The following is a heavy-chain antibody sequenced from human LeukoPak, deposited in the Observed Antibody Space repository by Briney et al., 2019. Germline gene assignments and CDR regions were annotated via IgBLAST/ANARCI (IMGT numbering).Heavy chain of an antibody. CDR3: ARDLHPQWWELPDY. Sequence: GRSLRLSCAASGFTFSSYGMHWVRQAPGKALEWVAVISYDGSNKYYADSVKGRFTISRDNSKNTLYLQMNSLRAEDTAVYYCARDLHPQWWELPDYWGQGTLVTVSS. J-gene: IGHJ4*02. D-gene: IGHD1-26*01. CDR2: ISYDGSNK. CDR1: GFTFSSYG. V-gene: IGHV3-30*03.